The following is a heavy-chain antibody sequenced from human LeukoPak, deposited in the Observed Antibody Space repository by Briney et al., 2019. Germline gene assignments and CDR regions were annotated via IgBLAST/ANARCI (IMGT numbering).Heavy chain of an antibody. V-gene: IGHV1-46*01. CDR1: GYTFASHY. J-gene: IGHJ2*01. CDR3: GRVNCGGDCQSWYFDL. Sequence: ASVKVSCKASGYTFASHYMHWVRQAPGQGLEWMGIINPSGGSTTYAQKFQGRVTMPRDTSTSTVYMELSSLRSEDAAVYYCGRVNCGGDCQSWYFDLWGRGTLVTVSS. CDR2: INPSGGST. D-gene: IGHD2-21*02.